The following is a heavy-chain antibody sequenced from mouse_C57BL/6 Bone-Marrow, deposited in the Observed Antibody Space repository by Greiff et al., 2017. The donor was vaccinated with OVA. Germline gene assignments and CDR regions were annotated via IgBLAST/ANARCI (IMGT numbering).Heavy chain of an antibody. J-gene: IGHJ2*01. Sequence: EVQLQQSGTVLARPGASVKMSCKTSGYTFTSYWMHWVKQRPGQGLEWIGAIYPGNSDTSYNQKFKGKAKLTAVTSASTAYMELSSLTNEDSAVYYCTVCYYGSSLYYFDYWGQGTTLTVSS. CDR3: TVCYYGSSLYYFDY. CDR2: IYPGNSDT. D-gene: IGHD1-1*01. V-gene: IGHV1-5*01. CDR1: GYTFTSYW.